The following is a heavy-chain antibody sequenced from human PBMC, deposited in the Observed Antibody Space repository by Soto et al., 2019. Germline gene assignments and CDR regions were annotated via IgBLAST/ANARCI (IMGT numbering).Heavy chain of an antibody. CDR3: ARATVTTRYFDY. Sequence: SETLSLTCAVYGGSFSGYYWSWIRQPPGKGLEWIGEINHSGSTNYNPSLKSRVTISVDTSKNQFSLKLSSVTAADTAVYYCARATVTTRYFDYWGQGTLVTVSS. J-gene: IGHJ4*02. V-gene: IGHV4-34*01. D-gene: IGHD4-17*01. CDR2: INHSGST. CDR1: GGSFSGYY.